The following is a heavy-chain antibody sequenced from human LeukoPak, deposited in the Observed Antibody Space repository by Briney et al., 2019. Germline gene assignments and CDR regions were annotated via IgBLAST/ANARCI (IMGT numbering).Heavy chain of an antibody. V-gene: IGHV4-59*01. CDR2: IYYSGST. J-gene: IGHJ4*02. Sequence: PSETLSLTCTVSGGSISSYYWSWIRQPPGKGLEWIGYIYYSGSTNYNPSLKSRVTISLDTSMSQFSLKLSSVTAADTAVYYCARDMGSGDPLFDYWGQGTMVTVYS. D-gene: IGHD1-26*01. CDR3: ARDMGSGDPLFDY. CDR1: GGSISSYY.